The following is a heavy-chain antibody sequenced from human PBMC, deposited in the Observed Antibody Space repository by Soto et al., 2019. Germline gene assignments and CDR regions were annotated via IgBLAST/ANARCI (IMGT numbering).Heavy chain of an antibody. J-gene: IGHJ4*02. CDR2: IHHSGST. V-gene: IGHV4-4*02. CDR3: ARDQGSHPGD. Sequence: QVQLQESGPGLVRPSGTVSLTCAVSGVSISSDNWWSWVRQPPGKALEWIGEIHHSGSTNYNPSLKSRVTMSLVPSKDPFSLTLNSVTAADTAFSYCARDQGSHPGDWGQGTLVSVSS. D-gene: IGHD6-13*01. CDR1: GVSISSDNW.